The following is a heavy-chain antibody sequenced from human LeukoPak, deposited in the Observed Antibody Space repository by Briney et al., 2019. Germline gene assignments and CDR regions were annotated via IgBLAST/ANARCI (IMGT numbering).Heavy chain of an antibody. CDR1: GFTFSSYE. CDR3: ARDYWFDP. Sequence: GGSLRLSCAASGFTFSSYEMNWVRQAPGKGLEWISYISSAGTTKIYADSVKGRFTISRDNAKNSLYLQMNSLRAEDTAVYYCARDYWFDPWGHGTLVTGSS. V-gene: IGHV3-48*03. J-gene: IGHJ5*02. CDR2: ISSAGTTK.